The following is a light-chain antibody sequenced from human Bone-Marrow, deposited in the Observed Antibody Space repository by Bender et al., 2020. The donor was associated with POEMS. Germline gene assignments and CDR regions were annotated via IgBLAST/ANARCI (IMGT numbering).Light chain of an antibody. CDR3: QAWDSSTVI. CDR1: NLKNNY. CDR2: DDA. V-gene: IGLV3-21*02. Sequence: SYVLTQSPSMSVAPGQTAKITCGGLNLKNNYVHWYQQKPGQAPVVVVYDDADRPSGIPDRFSGSNSGNTATLTISGTQAMDEADYFCQAWDSSTVIFGGGTKLTVL. J-gene: IGLJ2*01.